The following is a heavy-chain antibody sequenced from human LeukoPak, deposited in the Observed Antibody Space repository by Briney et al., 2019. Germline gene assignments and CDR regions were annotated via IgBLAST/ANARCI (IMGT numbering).Heavy chain of an antibody. CDR3: ASQGRGWYGNSIDY. Sequence: GGSLRLSCAASGFTFSSCTINWVRQAPGKGLEWVSSISSTSSYIYYADSVKGRFTISRDNAKNSLYLQMNSLRAGDTAVYYCASQGRGWYGNSIDYWGQGTLVAVSS. CDR1: GFTFSSCT. V-gene: IGHV3-21*01. CDR2: ISSTSSYI. D-gene: IGHD6-19*01. J-gene: IGHJ4*02.